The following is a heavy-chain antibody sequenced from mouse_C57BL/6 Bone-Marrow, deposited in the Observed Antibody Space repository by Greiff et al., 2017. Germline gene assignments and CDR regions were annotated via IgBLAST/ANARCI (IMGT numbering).Heavy chain of an antibody. D-gene: IGHD1-1*01. V-gene: IGHV1-53*01. CDR1: GYTFTSYW. CDR3: ARWHSGSSYVWYFDV. CDR2: INPSNGGT. J-gene: IGHJ1*03. Sequence: QVQLQQPGTELVKPGASVKLSCKASGYTFTSYWMHWVKQRPGQGLEWIGNINPSNGGTNYNEKFKSKATLTVDKSSSTAYMQLSSLTSEDSAVYSCARWHSGSSYVWYFDVWGTGPTVTVSS.